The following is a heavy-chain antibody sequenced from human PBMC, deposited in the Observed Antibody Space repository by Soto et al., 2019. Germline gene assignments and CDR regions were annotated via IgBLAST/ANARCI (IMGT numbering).Heavy chain of an antibody. J-gene: IGHJ6*01. D-gene: IGHD3-10*01. CDR2: TSHDGSNK. Sequence: QVQLVESGGGVVQPGSSLRLSCAASGFIFSRYGMHWVRQVPGKGLEGVAVTSHDGSNKYYEDSVKGRFTISRDNSKNTLYLQMNSLRPEDTAVSYCAKGGYGAGPFGYHFGMDVWGQGTTVTVSS. CDR3: AKGGYGAGPFGYHFGMDV. CDR1: GFIFSRYG. V-gene: IGHV3-30*18.